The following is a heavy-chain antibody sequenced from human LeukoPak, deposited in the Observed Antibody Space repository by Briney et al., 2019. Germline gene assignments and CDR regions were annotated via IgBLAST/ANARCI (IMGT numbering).Heavy chain of an antibody. CDR3: ARSGGGSSSWEIDY. CDR2: INPNSGGP. J-gene: IGHJ4*02. D-gene: IGHD6-13*01. V-gene: IGHV1-2*02. Sequence: GASVKVSCKASGYTFTGYYMHWVRQAPGQGLKWMGWINPNSGGPNYAQKFQGRVTMTRDTSISTAYLELSRLRSDDMAVYYCARSGGGSSSWEIDYWGQGTLVTVSS. CDR1: GYTFTGYY.